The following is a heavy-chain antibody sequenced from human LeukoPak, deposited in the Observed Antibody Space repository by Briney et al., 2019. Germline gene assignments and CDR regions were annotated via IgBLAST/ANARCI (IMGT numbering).Heavy chain of an antibody. J-gene: IGHJ3*02. V-gene: IGHV3-13*01. CDR2: IGTAGDT. CDR3: ARGTYYYDSSGYYPGAFDI. D-gene: IGHD3-22*01. Sequence: GGSLRLSCAASGFTLSSYDMHWVRQPTGKGLEWVSAIGTAGDTYYPGSVKGRFTISGENAKNSLYLQMNSLRAGDTAVYSCARGTYYYDSSGYYPGAFDIWGQGTMVTVSS. CDR1: GFTLSSYD.